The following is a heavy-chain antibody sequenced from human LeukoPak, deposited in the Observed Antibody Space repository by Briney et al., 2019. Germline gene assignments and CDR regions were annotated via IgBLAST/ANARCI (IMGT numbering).Heavy chain of an antibody. CDR1: GYTFTSYG. CDR3: ARDEAVVVPARGDWFDP. J-gene: IGHJ5*02. D-gene: IGHD2-2*01. CDR2: ISAYNGNT. V-gene: IGHV1-18*01. Sequence: ASVKVSCKASGYTFTSYGISWVRQAPGQGLEWMGWISAYNGNTNYAQKLQGRVTMTTDTSTSTAYMELRSLRSDDTAVYYCARDEAVVVPARGDWFDPWGQGTLVTVSS.